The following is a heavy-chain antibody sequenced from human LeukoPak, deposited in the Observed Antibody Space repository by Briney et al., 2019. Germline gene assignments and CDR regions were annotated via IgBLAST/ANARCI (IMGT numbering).Heavy chain of an antibody. CDR2: ISGSGGNT. D-gene: IGHD4-17*01. V-gene: IGHV3-23*01. CDR1: GFTSSTFA. CDR3: AKSYGDYLGYFDS. J-gene: IGHJ4*02. Sequence: GGSLRLSCAASGFTSSTFALSWVRQAPGRGLEWVSAISGSGGNTYYADSVKGRFTISRDKSKNTLFLQMNSLRAEDTAVYYCAKSYGDYLGYFDSWGQGTLVTVSS.